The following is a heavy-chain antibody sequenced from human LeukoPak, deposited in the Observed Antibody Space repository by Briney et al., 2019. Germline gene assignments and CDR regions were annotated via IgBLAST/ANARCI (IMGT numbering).Heavy chain of an antibody. V-gene: IGHV4-59*08. Sequence: SETLSLTCTVSGGSISSYYWSWIRQPPGKGLEWVGYIYYSGRTNYNPSLKSRVTISVDTSKNQFSLKLSSVTAADTAVYYRARQTYYYGMDVWGQGTTVTVSS. CDR3: ARQTYYYGMDV. CDR1: GGSISSYY. J-gene: IGHJ6*02. CDR2: IYYSGRT.